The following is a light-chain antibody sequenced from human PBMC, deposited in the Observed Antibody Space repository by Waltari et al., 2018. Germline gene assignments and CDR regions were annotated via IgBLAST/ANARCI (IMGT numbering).Light chain of an antibody. V-gene: IGLV2-23*02. CDR2: EVT. CDR3: CSYAGTRSLVV. CDR1: SSAIGKYDL. J-gene: IGLJ2*01. Sequence: QSALTQPAPVSGSLGQSITVSLTGTSSAIGKYDLVSWYQPHPGSAPNLIMYEVTKRPSGVSSRFSGSKSGNTASLTISGLHTEDEADYYCCSYAGTRSLVVFGGGTRLTVL.